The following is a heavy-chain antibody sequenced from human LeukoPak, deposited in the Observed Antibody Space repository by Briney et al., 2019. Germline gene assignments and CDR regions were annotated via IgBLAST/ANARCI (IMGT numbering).Heavy chain of an antibody. V-gene: IGHV1-18*01. CDR1: GYTFTSYG. J-gene: IGHJ4*02. D-gene: IGHD2-15*01. Sequence: VSVKVSCKASGYTFTSYGISWVRQAPGQGLEWMGWISAHNGNTNYAQKLQGRVTMTTDTSTSTAYMELRSLRSDDTAVYYCARGWDCSGGSCLLDYWGQGTLVTVSS. CDR3: ARGWDCSGGSCLLDY. CDR2: ISAHNGNT.